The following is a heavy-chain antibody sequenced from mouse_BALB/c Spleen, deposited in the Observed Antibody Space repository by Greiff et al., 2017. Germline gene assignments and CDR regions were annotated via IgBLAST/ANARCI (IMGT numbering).Heavy chain of an antibody. CDR3: ARSNWDEFAY. Sequence: EVKLMESGPELVKPGASVKISCKASGYTFTDYNMHWVKQSHGKSLEWIGYIYPYNGGTGYNQKFKSKATLTVDNSSSTAYMELRSLTSEDSAVYYCARSNWDEFAYWGQGTLVTVSA. J-gene: IGHJ3*01. CDR2: IYPYNGGT. V-gene: IGHV1S29*02. D-gene: IGHD4-1*01. CDR1: GYTFTDYN.